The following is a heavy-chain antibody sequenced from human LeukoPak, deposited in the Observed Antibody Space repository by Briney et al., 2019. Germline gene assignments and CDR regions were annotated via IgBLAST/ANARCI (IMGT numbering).Heavy chain of an antibody. CDR1: GYTFTGYY. V-gene: IGHV1-2*06. D-gene: IGHD3-10*01. CDR3: ARGITMVRGRFDDYYYYYMDV. J-gene: IGHJ6*03. Sequence: ASVKVSCKASGYTFTGYYMHWVRQAPGQGLEWMGRINPNSGGTNYAQKFQGRVTMTRDTPISTAYMELSRLRSDDTAVYYCARGITMVRGRFDDYYYYYMDVWGKGTTVTVSS. CDR2: INPNSGGT.